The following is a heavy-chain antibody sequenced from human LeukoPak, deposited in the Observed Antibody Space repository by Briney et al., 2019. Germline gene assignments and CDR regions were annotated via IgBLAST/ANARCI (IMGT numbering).Heavy chain of an antibody. CDR2: ISGSGGST. V-gene: IGHV3-23*01. CDR3: AKVAGGGDAFDI. Sequence: GGSLRLSCAASGFTFSSYAMSWIRRAPGKGLEWVSAISGSGGSTYYADSVKGRFTISRDNSKNTLYLQMNSLRAEDTAVYYCAKVAGGGDAFDIWGQGTMVTVSS. J-gene: IGHJ3*02. CDR1: GFTFSSYA.